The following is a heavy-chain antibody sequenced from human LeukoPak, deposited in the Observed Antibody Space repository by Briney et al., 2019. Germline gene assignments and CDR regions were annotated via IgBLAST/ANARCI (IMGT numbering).Heavy chain of an antibody. J-gene: IGHJ4*02. D-gene: IGHD5-18*01. Sequence: ASVKVSCKASGYSFTSYAMHWVRQAPGQGLEWMGWINPNSGGTNYAQKFQGRVTMTRDTSISTAYMELSRLRSDDTAVYYCAMERGYSYRVPHYYFDYWGQGTLVTVSS. CDR2: INPNSGGT. V-gene: IGHV1-2*02. CDR1: GYSFTSYA. CDR3: AMERGYSYRVPHYYFDY.